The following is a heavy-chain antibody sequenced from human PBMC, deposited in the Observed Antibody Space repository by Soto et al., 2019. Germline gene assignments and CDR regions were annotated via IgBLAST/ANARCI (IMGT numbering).Heavy chain of an antibody. J-gene: IGHJ4*02. V-gene: IGHV3-23*01. Sequence: GGSLRLSCEASAFTFRDFAMNWVRQAPGKGLEWVSTIGVNADATHYADAVRGRFTISRDNSRNTLYLQMNSLRVEDTAVYYCVIDDSSTYNPPLDYWGQGSLVTVSS. CDR1: AFTFRDFA. D-gene: IGHD3-22*01. CDR2: IGVNADAT. CDR3: VIDDSSTYNPPLDY.